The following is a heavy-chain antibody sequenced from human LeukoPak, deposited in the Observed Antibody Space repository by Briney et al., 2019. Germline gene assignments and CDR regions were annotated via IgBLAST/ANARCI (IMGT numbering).Heavy chain of an antibody. CDR1: GGTFSSYA. CDR3: ATSVDTAMAIYYYGMDV. J-gene: IGHJ6*02. Sequence: GSSVKVSCKASGGTFSSYAISWVRQAPGQGLEWMGRIIPILGIANYAQKFQGRVTITADKSTSTAYMELSSLRSEDTAVYYCATSVDTAMAIYYYGMDVWGQGTTVTVSS. V-gene: IGHV1-69*04. CDR2: IIPILGIA. D-gene: IGHD5-18*01.